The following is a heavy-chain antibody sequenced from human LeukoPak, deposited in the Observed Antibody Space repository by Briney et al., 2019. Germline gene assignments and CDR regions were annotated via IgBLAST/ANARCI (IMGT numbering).Heavy chain of an antibody. Sequence: GGSLGLSCAASGFTFSSYGMSWVRQAPGKGLEWVSAISGSGGSTYYADSVKGRFTISRDTSKNTVSLQMNSLRAEDTAVYYCAGDKTTGGWYEFDYWGQGTLVTVSS. D-gene: IGHD6-19*01. CDR3: AGDKTTGGWYEFDY. CDR2: ISGSGGST. V-gene: IGHV3-23*01. CDR1: GFTFSSYG. J-gene: IGHJ4*02.